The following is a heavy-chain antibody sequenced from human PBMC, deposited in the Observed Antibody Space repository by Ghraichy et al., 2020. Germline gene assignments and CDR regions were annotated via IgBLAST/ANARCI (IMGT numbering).Heavy chain of an antibody. CDR3: AILHMSTSGVFDF. V-gene: IGHV3-23*01. J-gene: IGHJ4*01. CDR1: GFTFGTYA. Sequence: GGSLRLSCAASGFTFGTYAMGWVRQAPGKGLEWVSTISGAAATNTFFGSFVDGWTTSSSNASQYTVFLQMNSLRAGDTAVYYCAILHMSTSGVFDFWGQG. D-gene: IGHD1-26*01. CDR2: ISGAAATNT.